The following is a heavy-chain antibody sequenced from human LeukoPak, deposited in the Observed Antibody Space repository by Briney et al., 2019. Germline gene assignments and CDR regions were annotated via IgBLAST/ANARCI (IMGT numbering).Heavy chain of an antibody. V-gene: IGHV4-30-2*01. D-gene: IGHD6-13*01. CDR3: ARGGYSSSWYAFDI. CDR1: GGSISSGGYY. J-gene: IGHJ3*02. CDR2: IYHSGST. Sequence: SQTLSLTCTVSGGSISSGGYYWGWIRQPPGKGLEWIGYIYHSGSTYYNPSLKSRVTISVDTSKNQFSLKLSSVTAADTAVYYCARGGYSSSWYAFDIWGQGTMVTVSS.